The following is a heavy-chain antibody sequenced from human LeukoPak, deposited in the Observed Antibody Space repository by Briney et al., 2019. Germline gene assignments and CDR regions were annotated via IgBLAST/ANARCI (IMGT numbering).Heavy chain of an antibody. V-gene: IGHV4-34*01. Sequence: SETLSLTRAVYGASFSDSYWSWIRQSPEKGLEWIGEINNSGSTSYNPSLNSRVIMSVDRSKNQFSLRLTSVTAADTAAYYCARGRYGPRLGNWGQGTLVTVSS. CDR1: GASFSDSY. J-gene: IGHJ4*02. CDR2: INNSGST. D-gene: IGHD3-16*01. CDR3: ARGRYGPRLGN.